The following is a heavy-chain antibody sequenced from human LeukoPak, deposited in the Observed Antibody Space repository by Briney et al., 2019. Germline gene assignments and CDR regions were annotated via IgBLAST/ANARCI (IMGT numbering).Heavy chain of an antibody. V-gene: IGHV4-4*07. CDR3: ARDFYGSGSHYIDY. CDR2: IYTSGST. CDR1: GGSISSYY. Sequence: SETLSLTCTVSGGSISSYYWSWIRQPAGKGLEWIGRIYTSGSTNYNPSLKSRVTMSVDTSKNQLSLKLSSVTAADTAVYYCARDFYGSGSHYIDYWGQGTLVTVSS. J-gene: IGHJ4*02. D-gene: IGHD3-10*01.